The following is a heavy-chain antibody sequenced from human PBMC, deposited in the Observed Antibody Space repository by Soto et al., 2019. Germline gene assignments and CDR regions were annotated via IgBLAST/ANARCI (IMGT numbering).Heavy chain of an antibody. CDR3: ARHRAGRVVPAPNYYMDV. D-gene: IGHD2-2*01. CDR2: IYYSGST. Sequence: SETLSLTCSVSGDSINSDKYYWGWIRQPPGKGLEWIGYIYYSGSTYYNPSLKSRVTISVDTSKNQFSLKLSSVTAADTAVYYCARHRAGRVVPAPNYYMDVWGKGTTVTVSS. CDR1: GDSINSDKYY. V-gene: IGHV4-39*01. J-gene: IGHJ6*03.